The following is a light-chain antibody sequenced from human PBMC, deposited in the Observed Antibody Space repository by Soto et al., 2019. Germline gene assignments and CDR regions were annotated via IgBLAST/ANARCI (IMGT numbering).Light chain of an antibody. CDR3: QQYFTSPWT. J-gene: IGKJ1*01. Sequence: DIVMTQSPDSLAVSLGERATFNCKSSQSILDRSKNKYYLAWYQQKSGQPPKLLIYWASLRELGVPDPFTGSESGTDFTLTISSLQAEDVAVYYCQQYFTSPWTFGQGTKVEI. CDR1: QSILDRSKNKYY. V-gene: IGKV4-1*01. CDR2: WAS.